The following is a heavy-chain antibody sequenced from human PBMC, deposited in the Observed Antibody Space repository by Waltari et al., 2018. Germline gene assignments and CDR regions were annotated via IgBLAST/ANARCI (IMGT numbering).Heavy chain of an antibody. CDR2: IYHDGTT. J-gene: IGHJ4*02. D-gene: IGHD2-2*03. CDR3: SRQVLGYCTSAACRRLES. V-gene: IGHV4-38-2*01. CDR1: GYAVNSGFY. Sequence: QVQLQESDPGLVKSSETLSLTCDVSGYAVNSGFYWGWIRQAPGKGLEWVATIYHDGTTFYNPSLKSRLSVSMDTSKNQISLTLKSVTAADTAVYYCSRQVLGYCTSAACRRLESWGQGTLVTVSS.